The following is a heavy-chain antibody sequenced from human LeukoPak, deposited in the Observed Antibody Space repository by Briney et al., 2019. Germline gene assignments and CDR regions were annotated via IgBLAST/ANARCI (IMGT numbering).Heavy chain of an antibody. CDR1: GFTFSSYG. CDR3: AKDSYGDYEGCYFDY. CDR2: IRYDGSSK. V-gene: IGHV3-30*02. Sequence: GGSLRLSCAASGFTFSSYGMHWVRQAPGKGLEWVAFIRYDGSSKYYADSVKGRFTISRDNSKNTLYLQMNSLRAEDTAVYYCAKDSYGDYEGCYFDYWGQGTLVTVSS. D-gene: IGHD4-17*01. J-gene: IGHJ4*02.